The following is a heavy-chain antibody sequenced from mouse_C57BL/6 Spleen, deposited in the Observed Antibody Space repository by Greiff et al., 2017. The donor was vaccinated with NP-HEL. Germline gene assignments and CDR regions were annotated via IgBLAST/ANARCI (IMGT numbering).Heavy chain of an antibody. CDR1: GYTFTSYG. Sequence: QVQLQQSGAELARPGASVKLSCKASGYTFTSYGISWVKQRTGQGLEWIGEIYPRSGNTYYNEKFKGKATLTADKSSSTAYMELRSLTSEDSAVYFCARSLFYYGRSWYFDVWGTGTTVTVSS. V-gene: IGHV1-81*01. D-gene: IGHD1-1*01. CDR3: ARSLFYYGRSWYFDV. J-gene: IGHJ1*03. CDR2: IYPRSGNT.